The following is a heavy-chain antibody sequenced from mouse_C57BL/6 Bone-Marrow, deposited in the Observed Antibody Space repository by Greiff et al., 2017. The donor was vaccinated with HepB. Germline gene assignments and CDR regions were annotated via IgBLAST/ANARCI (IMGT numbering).Heavy chain of an antibody. J-gene: IGHJ4*01. Sequence: EVQGVESGGGLVQPGGSLKLSCAASGFTFSDYGMAWVRQAPRKGPEWVAFISNLAYSIYYADTVTGRFTISRENAKNTLYLEMSSLRSEDTAMYYCARHEERGYAMDYWGQGTSVTVSS. CDR3: ARHEERGYAMDY. CDR2: ISNLAYSI. V-gene: IGHV5-15*01. CDR1: GFTFSDYG.